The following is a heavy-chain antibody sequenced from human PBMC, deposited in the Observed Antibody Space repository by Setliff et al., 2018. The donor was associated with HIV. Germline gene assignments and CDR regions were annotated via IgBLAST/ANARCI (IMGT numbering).Heavy chain of an antibody. CDR3: ARGGGSRAATSSYYYMDV. CDR1: GGSISIGGYY. D-gene: IGHD2-15*01. J-gene: IGHJ6*03. CDR2: IYHNGST. V-gene: IGHV4-31*03. Sequence: PSETLSLTCTVSGGSISIGGYYWGWIRQHPGKGLEWIGYIYHNGSTYYNPSLKSRVIISVDTSKNQFSLKLSSVTAADTAVYYRARGGGSRAATSSYYYMDVWGKGTTVTVSS.